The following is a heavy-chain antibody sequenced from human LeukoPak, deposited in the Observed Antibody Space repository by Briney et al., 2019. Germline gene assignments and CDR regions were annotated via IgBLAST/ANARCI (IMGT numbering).Heavy chain of an antibody. CDR1: GFPVDSNY. CDR2: ISGSGNGGSI. CDR3: VKDFGRVRGTPDS. Sequence: GGSLRLSCAASGFPVDSNYMNWVRQAPGKGPEYVSTISGSGNGGSIYYADSVKGRFTISRDDSKSIVYLQMNGLRSEDTAVYYCVKDFGRVRGTPDSWGQGTLVTVSS. V-gene: IGHV3-64D*06. J-gene: IGHJ4*02. D-gene: IGHD2/OR15-2a*01.